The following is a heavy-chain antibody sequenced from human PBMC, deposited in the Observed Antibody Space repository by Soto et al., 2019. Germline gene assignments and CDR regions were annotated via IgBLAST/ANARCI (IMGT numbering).Heavy chain of an antibody. Sequence: GCSVKVSLKASGGTFSTYAINLLRHAPGQGLEWMGGIIPIFGRTTYAQKFQGRVTITADNPTTTAYMELNRLRSEDTAVFYCARSALPAAINNWFDPWGQGTLVTVSS. D-gene: IGHD2-2*01. CDR3: ARSALPAAINNWFDP. V-gene: IGHV1-69*06. CDR2: IIPIFGRT. CDR1: GGTFSTYA. J-gene: IGHJ5*02.